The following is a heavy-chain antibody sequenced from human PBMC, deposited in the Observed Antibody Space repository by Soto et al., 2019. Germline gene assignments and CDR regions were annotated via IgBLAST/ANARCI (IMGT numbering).Heavy chain of an antibody. Sequence: EVQLVESGGGLEQPGRSLRLSCAASGFRFDDYAMHWVRQAPGKGLEWVSGISWNGGSIGYANSVKGRFTISRDNAKNSLYLQMNSLRPEDTALYYCAKGVSGNRTPFDYWGQGTLVTVSS. J-gene: IGHJ4*02. CDR3: AKGVSGNRTPFDY. CDR2: ISWNGGSI. CDR1: GFRFDDYA. D-gene: IGHD1-26*01. V-gene: IGHV3-9*01.